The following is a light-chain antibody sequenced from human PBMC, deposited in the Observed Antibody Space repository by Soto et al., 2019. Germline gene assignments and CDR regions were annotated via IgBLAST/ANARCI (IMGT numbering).Light chain of an antibody. Sequence: EIVLTQSPATLSLXPGERATLSCRASQSVSSYLAWYQQKPGQAPRLLIYDASNRATGIPARFSGSGSGTDFTLTISSLEPEDFAVYYCQQRSNWPRTFGQGTKVDIK. V-gene: IGKV3-11*01. CDR2: DAS. J-gene: IGKJ1*01. CDR1: QSVSSY. CDR3: QQRSNWPRT.